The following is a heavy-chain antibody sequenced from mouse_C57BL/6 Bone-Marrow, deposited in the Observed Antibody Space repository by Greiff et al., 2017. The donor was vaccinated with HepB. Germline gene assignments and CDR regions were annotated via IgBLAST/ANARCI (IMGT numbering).Heavy chain of an antibody. V-gene: IGHV5-16*01. D-gene: IGHD4-1*01. Sequence: EVKLVESEGGLVQPGSSMKLSCTASGFTFSDYYMAWVRQVPEKGLEWVANINYDGSSTYYLDSLKSRFIISRDNAKNILYLQMSSLKSEDTATYYCARDLGWDGYFDVWGTGTTVTVSS. CDR2: INYDGSST. CDR1: GFTFSDYY. J-gene: IGHJ1*03. CDR3: ARDLGWDGYFDV.